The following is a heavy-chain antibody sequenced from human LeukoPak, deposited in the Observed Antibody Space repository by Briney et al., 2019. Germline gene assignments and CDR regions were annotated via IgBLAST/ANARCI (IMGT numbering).Heavy chain of an antibody. CDR1: GGFLSSYY. CDR2: IYYSGST. CDR3: ARLNSRSYYFPMDV. J-gene: IGHJ6*02. V-gene: IGHV4-59*08. D-gene: IGHD2-21*01. Sequence: SETLSLTCTVSGGFLSSYYWSWIRQPPGKGLEWIGYIYYSGSTNYNPSFKSRVTISVDTSKNQFSLKLSSVTAADTAVYYCARLNSRSYYFPMDVWGQGTTVTVSS.